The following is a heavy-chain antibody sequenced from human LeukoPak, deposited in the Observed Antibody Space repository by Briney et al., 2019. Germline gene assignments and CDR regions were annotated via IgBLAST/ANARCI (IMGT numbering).Heavy chain of an antibody. V-gene: IGHV4-4*07. Sequence: SETLSLTCTVSGGSISSYYWSWIRQPAGKGLEWIGRIYTSGSTNYNPSLKSRVTMSVDTSKNQFSLKLSSVTAADTAVYYCARGDSYYDFWSGHDAFDIWGQGTMVTVSS. J-gene: IGHJ3*02. CDR2: IYTSGST. D-gene: IGHD3-3*01. CDR1: GGSISSYY. CDR3: ARGDSYYDFWSGHDAFDI.